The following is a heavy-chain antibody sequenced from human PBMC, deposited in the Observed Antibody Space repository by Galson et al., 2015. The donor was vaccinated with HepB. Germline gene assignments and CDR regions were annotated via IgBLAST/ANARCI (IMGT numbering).Heavy chain of an antibody. CDR3: ARSLYDFWSGYYKGARFDY. V-gene: IGHV3-30-3*01. CDR2: ISYDGSNK. CDR1: GFTFSSYA. D-gene: IGHD3-3*01. J-gene: IGHJ4*02. Sequence: SLRLSCAASGFTFSSYAMHWVRQAPGKGLEWVAVISYDGSNKYYADSVKGRFTISRDNSKNTLYLQMNSLRAEDTAVYYCARSLYDFWSGYYKGARFDYWGQGTLVTVSS.